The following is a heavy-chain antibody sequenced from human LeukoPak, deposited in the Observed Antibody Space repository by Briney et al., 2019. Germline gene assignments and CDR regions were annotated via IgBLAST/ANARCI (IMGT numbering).Heavy chain of an antibody. CDR3: AREIPYYFDY. V-gene: IGHV3-21*01. CDR2: ISSSSSYI. J-gene: IGHJ4*02. Sequence: GGSLRLSCAASGFTVSSNYMSWVRQAPGKGLEWVSSISSSSSYIYYADSVKGRFTISRDNAKNSLYLQMNSLRAEDTAVYYCAREIPYYFDYWGQGTLVTVSS. CDR1: GFTVSSNY.